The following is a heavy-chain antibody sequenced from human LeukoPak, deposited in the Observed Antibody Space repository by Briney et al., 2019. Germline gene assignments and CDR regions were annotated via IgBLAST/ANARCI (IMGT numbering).Heavy chain of an antibody. CDR2: IFPADSAI. Sequence: GESLKISCKGSGYSFIDYWIGWVRQMPGKGPERMGIIFPADSAIKYNPSFQGQVTISVDKSISTAYLQWSSLKASDTAMYYYARHGIQGCSGTRCFTSYYYYGMDVWGQGTTVTVSS. V-gene: IGHV5-51*01. J-gene: IGHJ6*02. CDR1: GYSFIDYW. D-gene: IGHD2-2*02. CDR3: ARHGIQGCSGTRCFTSYYYYGMDV.